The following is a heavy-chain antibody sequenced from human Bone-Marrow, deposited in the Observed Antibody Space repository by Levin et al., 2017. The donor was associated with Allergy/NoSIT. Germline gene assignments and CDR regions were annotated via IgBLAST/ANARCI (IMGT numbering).Heavy chain of an antibody. J-gene: IGHJ4*02. CDR2: ISYDGNKK. D-gene: IGHD6-19*01. CDR1: GFTFSNFA. CDR3: ARDVGGYSSGWLDS. V-gene: IGHV3-30*04. Sequence: GESLKISCPTSGFTFSNFAMDWVRQAPGKGLEWVTVISYDGNKKYYADSVKGRFTISRDNSNNTLYLQMNSLKPEDTAVYYCARDVGGYSSGWLDSWGQGTLVTVSS.